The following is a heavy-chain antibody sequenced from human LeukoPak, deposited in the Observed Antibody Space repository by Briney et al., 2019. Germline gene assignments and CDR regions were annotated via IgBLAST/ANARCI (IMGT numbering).Heavy chain of an antibody. J-gene: IGHJ4*02. CDR2: IYYSGTP. Sequence: SHALSRTCTVSGGCISTYYWNWIRQPPGKGLKWFGYIYYSGTPNYNPTLKSRVTMSVYTSKNQFSLKLSTVTASDTAVYYCARHGGSYDFDFWGQGTLVTVSS. D-gene: IGHD1-26*01. CDR1: GGCISTYY. CDR3: ARHGGSYDFDF. V-gene: IGHV4-59*08.